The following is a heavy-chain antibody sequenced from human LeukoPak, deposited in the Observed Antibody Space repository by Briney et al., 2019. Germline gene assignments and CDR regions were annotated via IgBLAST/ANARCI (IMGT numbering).Heavy chain of an antibody. J-gene: IGHJ3*02. Sequence: YYTGNTYYNPSLKSRVTISVDTSNNEFSLRLTSVTAADTAVYYCARDRSTETPPRPDAFDIWGQGTMVTVSS. CDR2: YYTGNT. CDR3: ARDRSTETPPRPDAFDI. V-gene: IGHV4-39*07. D-gene: IGHD4-17*01.